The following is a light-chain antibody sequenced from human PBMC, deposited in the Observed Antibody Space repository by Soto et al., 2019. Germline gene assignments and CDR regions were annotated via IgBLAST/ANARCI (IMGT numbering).Light chain of an antibody. Sequence: QSVLTQPPSASGTPGQRVTISCSGSSSNIGSNTVNWYQQLPGKAPKLMIYDVSNRPSGVSNRFSGSKSGNTASLTISGLQAEDEADYYCSSYTSSSTLGVFGGGTQLTVL. CDR1: SSNIGSNT. V-gene: IGLV2-14*01. CDR2: DVS. J-gene: IGLJ3*02. CDR3: SSYTSSSTLGV.